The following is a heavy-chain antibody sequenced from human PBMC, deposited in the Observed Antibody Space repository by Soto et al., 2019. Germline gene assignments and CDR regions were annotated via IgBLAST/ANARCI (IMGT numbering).Heavy chain of an antibody. Sequence: XXTLSLTCTVSGGSISSYYWSWIRQPPGXXXXXXXXXYXXXSTXXTKXXXXXXXTXXXKXXXQLYMTLSSVTAAETAVYYCARQQTTVLDPWGQGTLVNVSS. D-gene: IGHD4-17*01. CDR2: XYXXXST. CDR3: ARQQTTVLDP. V-gene: IGHV4-59*08. CDR1: GGSISSYY. J-gene: IGHJ5*02.